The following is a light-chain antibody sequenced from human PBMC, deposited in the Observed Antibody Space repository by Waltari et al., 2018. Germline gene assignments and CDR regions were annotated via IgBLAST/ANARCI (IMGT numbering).Light chain of an antibody. Sequence: QSVLTQPPSVSGAPGQRATISCTGSSSNIGAGYDVHWYQQLPGTAPKLLIYGNSNRPSGVPDRFSGSKSGTSASLAITGLQAEDEADYYCQSYDSSLSGGDVVFGGGTKLTVL. CDR1: SSNIGAGYD. J-gene: IGLJ2*01. CDR3: QSYDSSLSGGDVV. V-gene: IGLV1-40*01. CDR2: GNS.